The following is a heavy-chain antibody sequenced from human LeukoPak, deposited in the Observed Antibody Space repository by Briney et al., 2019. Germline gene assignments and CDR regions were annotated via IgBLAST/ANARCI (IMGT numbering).Heavy chain of an antibody. J-gene: IGHJ4*02. CDR3: AREPVPAAMNY. Sequence: GGSLRLSCAASGFTFSSYSMNWVRQAPGKGLEWVSSISSSSSYIYYAHSVKGRFTISRDNAKNSLYLQMNSLRAEDTAVYYCAREPVPAAMNYWGQGTLVTVSS. D-gene: IGHD2-2*01. V-gene: IGHV3-21*01. CDR2: ISSSSSYI. CDR1: GFTFSSYS.